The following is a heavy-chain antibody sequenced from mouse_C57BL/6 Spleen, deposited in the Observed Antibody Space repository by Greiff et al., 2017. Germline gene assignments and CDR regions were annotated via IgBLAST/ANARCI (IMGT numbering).Heavy chain of an antibody. CDR2: IDPSDSYT. Sequence: QVQLKQPGAELVKPGASVKLSCKASGYTFTSYWMQWVKQRPGQGLEWIGEIDPSDSYTNYNQKFKGKATLTVDTSSSTAYMQLSSLTSEDSAVYYCARSGSNYPSFDYWGQGTTLTVSS. CDR3: ARSGSNYPSFDY. J-gene: IGHJ2*01. CDR1: GYTFTSYW. V-gene: IGHV1-50*01. D-gene: IGHD2-5*01.